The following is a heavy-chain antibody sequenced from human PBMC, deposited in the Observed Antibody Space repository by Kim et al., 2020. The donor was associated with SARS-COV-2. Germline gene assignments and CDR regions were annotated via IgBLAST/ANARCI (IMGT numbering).Heavy chain of an antibody. CDR1: GFTFSDYG. D-gene: IGHD4-17*01. V-gene: IGHV3-33*01. J-gene: IGHJ4*02. CDR3: ARAYDCGDLQFDY. CDR2: IWSDGSYA. Sequence: GGSLRLSCVGSGFTFSDYGLNWVRQAPGKGLDWVAGIWSDGSYAHYGDSVKGRFTISRDDSKNTLYLQMNSLRVEDTAVYYCARAYDCGDLQFDYWGQGSLVTVSS.